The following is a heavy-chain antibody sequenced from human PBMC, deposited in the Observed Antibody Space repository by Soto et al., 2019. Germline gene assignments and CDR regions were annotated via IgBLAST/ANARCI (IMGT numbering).Heavy chain of an antibody. Sequence: EVQLLESGGDLVQPGGSLRLSCAASGFTFFKHAMSWVRQAPGKGLEWVSATTDSGDSTYYADSVKGRFTISRDNSKNTLYLEMNSLRAEDTAVYFCAKEGGVVNTPFDYWGQGTLVTVSS. D-gene: IGHD3-3*01. J-gene: IGHJ4*02. CDR3: AKEGGVVNTPFDY. V-gene: IGHV3-23*01. CDR1: GFTFFKHA. CDR2: TTDSGDST.